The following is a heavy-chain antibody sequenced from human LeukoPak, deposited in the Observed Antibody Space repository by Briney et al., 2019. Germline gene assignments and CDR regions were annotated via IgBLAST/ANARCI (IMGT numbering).Heavy chain of an antibody. D-gene: IGHD3-10*01. J-gene: IGHJ4*02. CDR1: GFSFSDYA. CDR2: ISGSGGST. V-gene: IGHV3-23*01. Sequence: GGSLRLSCAASGFSFSDYAMNWVRQAPGKGLEWVSAISGSGGSTYYADSVKGRFTISRDNSKNTLYLQMNSLRAEDTAVYYCARNMVRGVTWTGVDYWGRGTLVTVSS. CDR3: ARNMVRGVTWTGVDY.